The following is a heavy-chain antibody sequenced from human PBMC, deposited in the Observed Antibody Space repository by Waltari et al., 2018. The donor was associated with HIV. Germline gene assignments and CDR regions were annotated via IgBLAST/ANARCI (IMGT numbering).Heavy chain of an antibody. Sequence: QVQLQESGPGLVKPSETLSLTCTVSGGSISSYYWSWIRQPPGKGLEWIGYIYYSGSTNYNPSLKSRVTISVDTSKNQFSLKLSSVTAADTAVYYCARGGNSAAFDIWGQGTMVTVSS. CDR3: ARGGNSAAFDI. J-gene: IGHJ3*02. D-gene: IGHD2-21*02. CDR1: GGSISSYY. V-gene: IGHV4-59*01. CDR2: IYYSGST.